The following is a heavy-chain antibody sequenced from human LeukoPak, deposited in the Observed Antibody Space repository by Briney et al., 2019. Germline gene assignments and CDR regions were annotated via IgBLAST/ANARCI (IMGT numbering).Heavy chain of an antibody. J-gene: IGHJ5*02. D-gene: IGHD1-26*01. CDR1: GGSISSCY. Sequence: SETLSLTCTVSGGSISSCYWSWIRQPAGKGLEWIGRIYTSGGTNYNPSLKSRVTMSVDTSKNQFSLKLSSVTAADTAVYYCARDPIVGATLGLFDPWGQGTLVTVSS. V-gene: IGHV4-4*07. CDR3: ARDPIVGATLGLFDP. CDR2: IYTSGGT.